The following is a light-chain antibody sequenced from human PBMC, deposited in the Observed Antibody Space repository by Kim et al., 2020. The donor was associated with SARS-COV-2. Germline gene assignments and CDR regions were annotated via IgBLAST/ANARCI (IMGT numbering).Light chain of an antibody. J-gene: IGKJ5*01. CDR2: DAF. CDR3: QQRYSWPIT. Sequence: LSPGERATPSCRARQSIDSELAWYQQTPGHPPRLLIYDAFNRATGVPARFSGSGSGTDFTLTISSLEPEDFAVYYCQQRYSWPITFGQGTRLEIK. V-gene: IGKV3-11*01. CDR1: QSIDSE.